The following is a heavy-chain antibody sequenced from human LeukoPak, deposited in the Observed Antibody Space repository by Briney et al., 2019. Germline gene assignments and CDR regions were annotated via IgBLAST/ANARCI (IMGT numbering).Heavy chain of an antibody. D-gene: IGHD7-27*01. Sequence: PGGSLRLSCAASGFTFSNFAIRWVRQVPGKGLEWVSSTDGSGDKTHYPDSVRGRFTVSRDNSKNTLYLQMNSLRVEDTATYFCAKVQFNWGPIDYWGQGTPVIVSS. CDR3: AKVQFNWGPIDY. J-gene: IGHJ4*02. V-gene: IGHV3-23*01. CDR2: TDGSGDKT. CDR1: GFTFSNFA.